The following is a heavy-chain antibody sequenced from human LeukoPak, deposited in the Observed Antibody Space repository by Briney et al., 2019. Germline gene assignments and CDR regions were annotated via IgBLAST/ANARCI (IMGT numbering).Heavy chain of an antibody. CDR1: GFXFRTSG. J-gene: IGHJ3*01. V-gene: IGHV3-33*08. Sequence: GGSLRLSCAASGFXFRTSGMSWVRQAPGKGLEWVAVIWYDGSDEYYTDSVKGRFTIFRDNSKNTLYLQMNSLRAEDTAIYYCARAGDAFDLWGQGTLVTVSS. CDR2: IWYDGSDE. CDR3: ARAGDAFDL.